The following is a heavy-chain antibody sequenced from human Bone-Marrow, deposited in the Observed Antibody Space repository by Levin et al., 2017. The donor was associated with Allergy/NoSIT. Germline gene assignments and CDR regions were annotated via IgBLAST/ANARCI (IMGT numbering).Heavy chain of an antibody. CDR3: ARYGVDY. D-gene: IGHD2-8*01. J-gene: IGHJ4*02. CDR2: ISYDGSNK. Sequence: PGGSLRLSCAASGFTFSSYGMHWVRQAPGKGLEWVAVISYDGSNKYYADSVKGRFTISRDNSKNTLYLQMNSLRAEDTAVYYCARYGVDYWGQGTLVTVSS. CDR1: GFTFSSYG. V-gene: IGHV3-30*03.